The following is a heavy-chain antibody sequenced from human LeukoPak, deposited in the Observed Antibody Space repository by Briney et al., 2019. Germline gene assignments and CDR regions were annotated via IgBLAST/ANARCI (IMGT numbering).Heavy chain of an antibody. Sequence: PGGSLRLSCAASGFTFRSYSMNWVRPAPGKGLEWVAVISYDGSNKYYADSVKGRFTISRDNSKNTLYLQMNSLRAEDTAVYYCAKGVSGWYLDYWGQGTLVTVSS. CDR2: ISYDGSNK. V-gene: IGHV3-30*18. CDR1: GFTFRSYS. CDR3: AKGVSGWYLDY. J-gene: IGHJ4*02. D-gene: IGHD6-19*01.